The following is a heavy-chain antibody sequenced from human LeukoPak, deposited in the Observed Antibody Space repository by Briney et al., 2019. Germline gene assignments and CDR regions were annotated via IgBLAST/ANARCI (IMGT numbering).Heavy chain of an antibody. V-gene: IGHV1-46*01. CDR2: INPSSGST. CDR3: GRVSRGGATIGVFDF. D-gene: IGHD1-26*01. CDR1: GYTFTSYY. J-gene: IGHJ4*02. Sequence: ASVRVSCKASGYTFTSYYMHWVRQAPGQGLEGMGIINPSSGSTNYAQTFQGRVTITRDTSTSTVYMELGSLRAEDTAVYYGGRVSRGGATIGVFDFWGQGTLVTVSS.